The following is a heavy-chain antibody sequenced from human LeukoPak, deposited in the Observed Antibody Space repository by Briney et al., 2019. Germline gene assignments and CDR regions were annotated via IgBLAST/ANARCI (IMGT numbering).Heavy chain of an antibody. CDR2: FDPEDGET. CDR3: ATSIPPNDAFDI. V-gene: IGHV1-24*01. CDR1: GYTLTELS. D-gene: IGHD2-21*01. J-gene: IGHJ3*02. Sequence: ASVTVSCKVSGYTLTELSMHWVRQAPGKGLEWMGGFDPEDGETIYAQKFQGRVTMTEDTSTDTAYMELSSLRSEDTAVYYCATSIPPNDAFDIWGQGTMVTVSS.